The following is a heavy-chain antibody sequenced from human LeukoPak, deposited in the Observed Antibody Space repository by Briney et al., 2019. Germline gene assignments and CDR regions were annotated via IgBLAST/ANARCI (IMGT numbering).Heavy chain of an antibody. V-gene: IGHV3-23*01. D-gene: IGHD6-19*01. Sequence: PGGSLRLSCAASGFTFSSYAMSRVRQAPGKGLEWVSAISGSGGSTYYADSVKGRFTISRDNSKNTLYLQMNSLRAEDTAVYYCAKVVNSYSSGWYAEYFQHWGQGTLVTVSS. CDR2: ISGSGGST. J-gene: IGHJ1*01. CDR3: AKVVNSYSSGWYAEYFQH. CDR1: GFTFSSYA.